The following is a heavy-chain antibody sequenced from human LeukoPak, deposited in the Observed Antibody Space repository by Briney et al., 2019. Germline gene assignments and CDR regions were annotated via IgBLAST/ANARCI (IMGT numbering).Heavy chain of an antibody. CDR2: IKPDGSDK. D-gene: IGHD5-24*01. Sequence: GGSLRLSCAASGFTFSSYWMSWVRQAPGRGLEWVANIKPDGSDKYYVDSVKGRFTISRDNAKNSPYLQMNSLRAEDTAVYCCGRGLRGYTYWGQGTLVTVAS. J-gene: IGHJ4*02. V-gene: IGHV3-7*01. CDR1: GFTFSSYW. CDR3: GRGLRGYTY.